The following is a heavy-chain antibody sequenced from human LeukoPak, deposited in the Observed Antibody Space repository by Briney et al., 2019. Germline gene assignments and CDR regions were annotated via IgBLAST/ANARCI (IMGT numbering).Heavy chain of an antibody. V-gene: IGHV4-59*12. CDR2: IYYSGST. D-gene: IGHD7-27*01. CDR1: GGSLCGYF. CDR3: ARENGDFSPFGY. Sequence: SETLSLSCTVSGGSLCGYFWSWIPHPPGKGLEWMGYIYYSGSTNYNPSLKSRVTISIAKTKTQFSLRLSSVTAADTAVYYCARENGDFSPFGYWGQGTLVTVLS. J-gene: IGHJ4*02.